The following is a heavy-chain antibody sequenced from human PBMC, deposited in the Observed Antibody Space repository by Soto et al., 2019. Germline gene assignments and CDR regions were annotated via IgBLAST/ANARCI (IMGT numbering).Heavy chain of an antibody. V-gene: IGHV2-5*02. CDR2: IYWDDSK. D-gene: IGHD3-9*01. Sequence: QITLKESGPTLVRPTQTLTLTCAFSGFSLNTSGVGVGWIRQPPGKALEWLAVIYWDDSKHYSPSLRSRLTSTKDTSKNPVVLTMTNMDPMDTGTYYCAHKGPEDWPLDYWGQGTLVTVSS. J-gene: IGHJ4*02. CDR3: AHKGPEDWPLDY. CDR1: GFSLNTSGVG.